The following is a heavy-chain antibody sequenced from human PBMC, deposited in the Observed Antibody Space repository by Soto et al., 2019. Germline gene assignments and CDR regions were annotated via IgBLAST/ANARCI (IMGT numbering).Heavy chain of an antibody. CDR2: LSYSGST. CDR1: GESITVAPYY. D-gene: IGHD6-19*01. CDR3: ARPGSTSGWFDFDT. Sequence: QLQLQESGPGPVKPSETLSLTCTVSGESITVAPYYWHWLRQTPGKGLEWMGSLSYSGSTPYSPSLKSRVTVSMDTSKNQFYLKLSSVTASDTAMYYCARPGSTSGWFDFDTWGRGTQVTVSS. J-gene: IGHJ4*02. V-gene: IGHV4-39*01.